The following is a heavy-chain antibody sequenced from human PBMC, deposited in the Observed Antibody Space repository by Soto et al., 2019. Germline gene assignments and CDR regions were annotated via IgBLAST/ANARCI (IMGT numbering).Heavy chain of an antibody. CDR2: FNGNGGGT. Sequence: EVQLLESGGGLVQPGGSLRLACATSGFSFSTYAMTWVRQAPGKGLEWVSTFNGNGGGTYYADSVKGRFTISRDNSKNTLYLQIDILRAEDTATYSCAKDNSLHWFDSWEQGTLVTVSS. CDR3: AKDNSLHWFDS. CDR1: GFSFSTYA. V-gene: IGHV3-23*01. J-gene: IGHJ5*01. D-gene: IGHD2-15*01.